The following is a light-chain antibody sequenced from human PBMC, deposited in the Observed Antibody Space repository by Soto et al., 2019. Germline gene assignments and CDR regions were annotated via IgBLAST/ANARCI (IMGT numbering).Light chain of an antibody. V-gene: IGKV3D-15*01. CDR1: HSVDSN. J-gene: IGKJ1*01. Sequence: EVVMTQSPGTLSVSTGEGATLSCRASHSVDSNLAWYQQKPGQAPRLLMYGAATRPSGIPDRFSGSGSGTEFTLTISSLQSEDFATYFCQHYSGFSRTFGQGTKVEIK. CDR3: QHYSGFSRT. CDR2: GAA.